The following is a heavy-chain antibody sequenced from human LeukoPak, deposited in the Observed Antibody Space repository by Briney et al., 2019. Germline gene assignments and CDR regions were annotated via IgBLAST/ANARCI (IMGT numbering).Heavy chain of an antibody. D-gene: IGHD6-19*01. V-gene: IGHV1-2*02. CDR1: GYTFTGYY. CDR3: ARDRPYSSGWSTDDY. Sequence: ASVKVSCKASGYTFTGYYMHWVRQAPGQGVEWMGWINPNSGGTNYAQKFQGRVTMTRDTSISTAYMELSRLRSDDTAVYYCARDRPYSSGWSTDDYWGQGTLVTVSS. J-gene: IGHJ4*02. CDR2: INPNSGGT.